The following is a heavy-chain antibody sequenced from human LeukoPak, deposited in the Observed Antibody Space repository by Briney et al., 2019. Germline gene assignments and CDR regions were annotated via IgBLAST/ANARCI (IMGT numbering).Heavy chain of an antibody. V-gene: IGHV3-23*01. J-gene: IGHJ4*02. CDR3: AKAGTKVVMGRIDY. CDR1: GFTFSNYA. CDR2: ISGSGGTT. D-gene: IGHD3-22*01. Sequence: GGSLRLSCTASGFTFSNYAMSWVRQAPGKGLEWVSGISGSGGTTYYADSVKGRFTISRDNSKNTLYLQMNSLRAEDTAVYYCAKAGTKVVMGRIDYWGQGTLVTVSS.